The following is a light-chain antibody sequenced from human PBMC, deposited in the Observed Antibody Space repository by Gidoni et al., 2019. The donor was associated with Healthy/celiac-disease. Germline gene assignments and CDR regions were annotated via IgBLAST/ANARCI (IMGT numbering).Light chain of an antibody. J-gene: IGKJ2*03. CDR1: QSISSW. CDR3: QQYNSYSPRGYS. CDR2: KAS. V-gene: IGKV1-5*03. Sequence: DIQMTQSPSTLSASVGDRVTITCRASQSISSWLAWYQQKPGKAPKLLIYKASSLESGVPSRLSGSGSGTEFTLTISSLQPDDFATYYCQQYNSYSPRGYSFGQGTKLEIK.